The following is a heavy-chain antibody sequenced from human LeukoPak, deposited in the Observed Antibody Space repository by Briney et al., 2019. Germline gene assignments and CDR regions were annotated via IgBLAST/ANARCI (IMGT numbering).Heavy chain of an antibody. CDR3: ARVGESFEYQPSLIDY. D-gene: IGHD2-2*01. V-gene: IGHV4-39*01. J-gene: IGHJ4*02. CDR2: IYYSGST. CDR1: GGSISSSGYY. Sequence: PSETLSLTCTVSGGSISSSGYYWGWIRQPPGKGLEWIGSIYYSGSTYYNPSLKSRVTISVDTSKNQFSLKLSSMTAADTAVYYCARVGESFEYQPSLIDYWGQGTLVTVSS.